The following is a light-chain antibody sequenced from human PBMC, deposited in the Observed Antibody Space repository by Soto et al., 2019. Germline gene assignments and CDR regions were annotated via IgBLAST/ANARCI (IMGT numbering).Light chain of an antibody. Sequence: EIVMTQSPATLSVSPGERATLSCRASQSVNTNLAWYQQKPGQAPRLLISGASTRATGVPARFSGSGSGTEFTLTISSLQSEDFAVYYCQHYNNWPPWTFGQGTRLEIK. V-gene: IGKV3-15*01. CDR1: QSVNTN. J-gene: IGKJ1*01. CDR2: GAS. CDR3: QHYNNWPPWT.